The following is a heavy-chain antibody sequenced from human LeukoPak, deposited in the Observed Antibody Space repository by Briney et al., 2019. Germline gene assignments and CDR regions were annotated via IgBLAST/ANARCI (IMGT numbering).Heavy chain of an antibody. CDR2: IYPGDSDT. V-gene: IGHV5-51*01. CDR3: ARQIWGSYRYPYFQH. J-gene: IGHJ1*01. D-gene: IGHD3-16*02. CDR1: GYSFNSYW. Sequence: GESLKISGQGSGYSFNSYWIGWVRQMPGKGLEWMGIIYPGDSDTRYSPSFQGQVTISADKSISTAYLQWSSLKASDTAMYYCARQIWGSYRYPYFQHWGQGTLVTVSS.